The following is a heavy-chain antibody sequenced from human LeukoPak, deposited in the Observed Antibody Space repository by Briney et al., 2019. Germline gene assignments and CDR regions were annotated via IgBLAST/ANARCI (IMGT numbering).Heavy chain of an antibody. Sequence: GGSLRLSCAASGFTFSDYYMSWIRQAPGKGLEWVANIKQDGSEKYYVDSVKGRFTISRDNAKNSLYLQMNSLRAEDTAVYYCARDGPIVDWFDPWGQGTLVTVSS. D-gene: IGHD2-15*01. CDR1: GFTFSDYY. J-gene: IGHJ5*02. V-gene: IGHV3-7*01. CDR3: ARDGPIVDWFDP. CDR2: IKQDGSEK.